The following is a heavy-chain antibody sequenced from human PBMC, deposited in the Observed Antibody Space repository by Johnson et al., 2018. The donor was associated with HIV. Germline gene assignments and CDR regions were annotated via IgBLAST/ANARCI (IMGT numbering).Heavy chain of an antibody. Sequence: QVQLVESGGGVVQPGRSLRLSCAASGFTFSSYAMHWVRLAPGKGLEWVAVISYDGSNKYYADSVKGRFTISRDNSKNTLYLQMNSLKTEDTAVYYCTTTKLELMDDAFDIWGQGTMVTVSS. D-gene: IGHD1-7*01. V-gene: IGHV3-30*04. J-gene: IGHJ3*02. CDR1: GFTFSSYA. CDR3: TTTKLELMDDAFDI. CDR2: ISYDGSNK.